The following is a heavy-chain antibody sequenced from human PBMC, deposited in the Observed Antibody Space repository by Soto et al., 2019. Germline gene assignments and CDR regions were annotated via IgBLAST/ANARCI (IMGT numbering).Heavy chain of an antibody. V-gene: IGHV1-3*01. CDR3: ARDPYRPGYCSGGSCYAHDAFDI. Sequence: ASVKVSCKASGYTFTSYAMHWVRQAPGQRLEWMGWINAGNGNTKYSQKFQGRVTITRDTSASTAYMELSSLRSEDTAVYYCARDPYRPGYCSGGSCYAHDAFDIWGQGTMVTVS. J-gene: IGHJ3*02. CDR2: INAGNGNT. D-gene: IGHD2-15*01. CDR1: GYTFTSYA.